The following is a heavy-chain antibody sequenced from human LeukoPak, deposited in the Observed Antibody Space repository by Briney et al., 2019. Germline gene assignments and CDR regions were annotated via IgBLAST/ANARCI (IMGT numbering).Heavy chain of an antibody. CDR2: ITSSNSYI. CDR1: GFTFSAYS. Sequence: GGSLRLSCAAPGFTFSAYSMNWVRQAPGKGLEWVSSITSSNSYIHYADSVKGRFTISRDNAQNSLYLQMNSLRAEDTAVYYCAREIVVLPAAIDWYFDLWGRGTLVTVSS. J-gene: IGHJ2*01. D-gene: IGHD2-2*01. V-gene: IGHV3-21*01. CDR3: AREIVVLPAAIDWYFDL.